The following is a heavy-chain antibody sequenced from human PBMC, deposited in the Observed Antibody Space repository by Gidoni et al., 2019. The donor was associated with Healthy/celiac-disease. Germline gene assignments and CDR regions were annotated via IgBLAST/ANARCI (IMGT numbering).Heavy chain of an antibody. CDR1: DGPISSRSYY. J-gene: IGHJ3*02. D-gene: IGHD1-26*01. V-gene: IGHV4-39*07. Sequence: QLQLQESGPGLGKPPETLSLTCTVSDGPISSRSYYWGWIRQPPGKGLEWIGSIYYSGSTYYNPSLKSRVTISVDTSKNQFSLKLSSVTAADTAVYYCANTQNSGSYWRGAFDIWGQGTMVTVSS. CDR2: IYYSGST. CDR3: ANTQNSGSYWRGAFDI.